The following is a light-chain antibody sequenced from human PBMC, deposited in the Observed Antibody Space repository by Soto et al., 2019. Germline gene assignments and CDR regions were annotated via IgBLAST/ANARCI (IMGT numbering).Light chain of an antibody. CDR2: EVI. CDR3: SSYTSTGTLVV. CDR1: SSDVAAYNY. Sequence: QSVLTQPASVSGSLGQSITISCTGTSSDVAAYNYVSWYQQRPGKAPQLMIYEVINRPSGVSNRFSGSRSGNTASLTISGLQAEDEADYYCSSYTSTGTLVVFGTGTKLTVL. V-gene: IGLV2-14*01. J-gene: IGLJ1*01.